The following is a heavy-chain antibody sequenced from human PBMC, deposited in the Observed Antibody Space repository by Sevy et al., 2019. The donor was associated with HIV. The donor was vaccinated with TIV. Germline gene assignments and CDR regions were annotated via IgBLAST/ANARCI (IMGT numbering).Heavy chain of an antibody. CDR2: IDPSAGNA. V-gene: IGHV1-46*01. CDR3: VRADPAQHFDS. CDR1: GDTFTNDY. Sequence: ASVKVSCKPSGDTFTNDYMHWVRQAPGQELESMGIIDPSAGNASYAEKFQGRVTMAWDTSTSTLYMDLSSLRSEDTAVYYCVRADPAQHFDSWGQGTLVTVSS. J-gene: IGHJ4*02.